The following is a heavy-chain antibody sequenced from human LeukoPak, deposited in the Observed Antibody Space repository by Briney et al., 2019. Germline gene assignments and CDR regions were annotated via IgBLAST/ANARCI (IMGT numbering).Heavy chain of an antibody. CDR3: ARAAWGYSGYDSDY. D-gene: IGHD5-12*01. Sequence: ASVKVSCKASGYTFTSYGISWVRQAPGQGLEWVAWISAFNGNTNYAQKLQGRVTMTTDTSTSTAYMELRSLRSDDTAVYYCARAAWGYSGYDSDYWGQGTLVTVSS. CDR2: ISAFNGNT. J-gene: IGHJ4*02. CDR1: GYTFTSYG. V-gene: IGHV1-18*04.